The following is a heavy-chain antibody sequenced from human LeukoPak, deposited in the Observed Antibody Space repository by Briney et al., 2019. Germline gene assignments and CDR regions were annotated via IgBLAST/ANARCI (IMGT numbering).Heavy chain of an antibody. Sequence: SETLSLTCTVSGGSISSSSYYWGWIRQPAGKGLEWIGRIYTSGSTNYNPSLKSRVTISVDTSKNQFSLKLSSVTAADTAVYYCARVRCSGGSCPYYYYYYYMDVWGKGTTVTVSS. D-gene: IGHD2-15*01. CDR2: IYTSGST. V-gene: IGHV4-61*02. CDR1: GGSISSSSYY. J-gene: IGHJ6*03. CDR3: ARVRCSGGSCPYYYYYYYMDV.